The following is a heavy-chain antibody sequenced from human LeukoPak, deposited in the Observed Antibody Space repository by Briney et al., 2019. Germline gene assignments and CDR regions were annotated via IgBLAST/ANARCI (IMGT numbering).Heavy chain of an antibody. V-gene: IGHV4-34*01. CDR1: GGSARGFY. Sequence: SETLSLTCSVLGGSARGFYCGCGSPPPRGGPWRIVEINHSGSANSTPSLESRLTISVDTSHNQVSLQLTSVTAADTAVYYCAIHPSNSWYYFDYWDQGSLVTVSS. J-gene: IGHJ4*02. CDR3: AIHPSNSWYYFDY. D-gene: IGHD2/OR15-2a*01. CDR2: INHSGSA.